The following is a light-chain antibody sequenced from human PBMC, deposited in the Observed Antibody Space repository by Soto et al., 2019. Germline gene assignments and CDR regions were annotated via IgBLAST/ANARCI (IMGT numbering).Light chain of an antibody. CDR1: SSNIGNNY. V-gene: IGLV1-51*01. CDR3: GTWDNSLRAEV. Sequence: QSVLTQPPSVSAAPGQKVTISCSGSSSNIGNNYVFWYQQLPGTAPKLLIYDIDKRPSGIPDRFSASKSGTSATLDITGLQTGDEADYYCGTWDNSLRAEVFGGGTKLTVL. J-gene: IGLJ3*02. CDR2: DID.